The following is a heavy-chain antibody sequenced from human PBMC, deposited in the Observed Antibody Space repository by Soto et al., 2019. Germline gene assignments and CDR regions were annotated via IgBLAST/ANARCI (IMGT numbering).Heavy chain of an antibody. J-gene: IGHJ4*02. CDR3: AADTGDIEVVPATT. V-gene: IGHV3-9*01. D-gene: IGHD2-15*01. CDR2: ISWNSGSI. CDR1: GFTFDDYA. Sequence: PGGSLRLSCAASGFTFDDYAMHWVRQAPGKGLEWVSGISWNSGSIGYADSVKGRFTISRDNAKNSLYLQMMSLRADDTAMYYCAADTGDIEVVPATTWGQGTLVTV.